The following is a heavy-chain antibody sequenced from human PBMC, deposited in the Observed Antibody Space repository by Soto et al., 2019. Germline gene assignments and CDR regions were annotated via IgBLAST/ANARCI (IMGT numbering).Heavy chain of an antibody. CDR1: GYSFTSYR. Sequence: PGESLKISCKGSGYSFTSYRISWVRQMPGKGLEWMGRIDPSDSYTNYSPSFQGHVTISADKSISTAYLQWSSLKASDTAMYYCARVNWNYGYYYYGMDVWGQGTTVTVSS. V-gene: IGHV5-10-1*01. CDR3: ARVNWNYGYYYYGMDV. D-gene: IGHD1-7*01. CDR2: IDPSDSYT. J-gene: IGHJ6*02.